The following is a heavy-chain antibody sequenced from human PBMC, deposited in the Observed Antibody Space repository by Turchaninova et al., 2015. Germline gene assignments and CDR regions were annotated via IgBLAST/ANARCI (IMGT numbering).Heavy chain of an antibody. CDR2: IHYSGST. CDR3: ARSYGSGNYFDY. V-gene: IGHV4-59*08. D-gene: IGHD3-10*01. J-gene: IGHJ4*02. Sequence: QVKLQESGPGLVKPSESLSLTCSVSGGSLSSYYWSWIGQPPGKGLEWIGDIHYSGSTKYNPSLKSRVTMSVDTSKNQFSLKLSSVTAADTAVYYCARSYGSGNYFDYWGRGTLVTVSS. CDR1: GGSLSSYY.